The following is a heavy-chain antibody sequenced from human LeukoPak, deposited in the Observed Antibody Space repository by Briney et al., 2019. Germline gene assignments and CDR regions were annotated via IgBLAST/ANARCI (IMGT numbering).Heavy chain of an antibody. CDR1: GYTFTSYY. Sequence: ASVKVSCKASGYTFTSYYMHWVRQAPGQGLEWMGIINPSGGSTSYAQKFQGRVTMTRDTSTSTVYMELSSLRSEDTAVYYCAGAISPDFWSGYYAGRWFDPWGQGTLVTVSS. CDR3: AGAISPDFWSGYYAGRWFDP. CDR2: INPSGGST. V-gene: IGHV1-46*01. D-gene: IGHD3-3*01. J-gene: IGHJ5*02.